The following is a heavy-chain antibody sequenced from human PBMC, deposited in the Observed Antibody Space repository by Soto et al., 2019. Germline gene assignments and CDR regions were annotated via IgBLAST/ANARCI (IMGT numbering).Heavy chain of an antibody. CDR3: ARGAYSWSVGAPFDY. CDR2: IKQDGSDK. D-gene: IGHD2-8*01. Sequence: PGGSLRLSCAASGLTFNNYWMNWVRQAPGKGLEWVANIKQDGSDKHYVDSVKGRFTISTDNADNSLYLQMNSLRAEDTAVYYCARGAYSWSVGAPFDYWGQGTLVTVSS. CDR1: GLTFNNYW. J-gene: IGHJ4*02. V-gene: IGHV3-7*01.